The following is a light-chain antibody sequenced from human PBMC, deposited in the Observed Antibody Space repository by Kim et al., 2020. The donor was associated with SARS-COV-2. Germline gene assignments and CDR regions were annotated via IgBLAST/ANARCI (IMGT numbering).Light chain of an antibody. CDR1: SGDIGVYNY. CDR3: SSYTSSSTYV. CDR2: DVN. Sequence: GQSITISCTGTSGDIGVYNYVSWYQQDTGKAPKLMIYDVNKRPSGISNRFSGSKSGDTASLTISGLQAEDEAEYYCSSYTSSSTYVFGTGTKVTVL. J-gene: IGLJ1*01. V-gene: IGLV2-14*03.